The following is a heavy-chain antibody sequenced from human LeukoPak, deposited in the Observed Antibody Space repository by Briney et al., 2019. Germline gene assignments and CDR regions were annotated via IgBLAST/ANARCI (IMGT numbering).Heavy chain of an antibody. CDR2: SYSGGST. D-gene: IGHD2-21*01. V-gene: IGHV3-53*01. J-gene: IGHJ4*02. CDR3: ASRLCSGDNCYAGQLDF. Sequence: PGGSMRLSCVASAFSDKSNYMSWVRQAPGKGLEWVSVSYSGGSTYYEDSVKGRFTVSSDVSKNTLYLQMNNLRGEDTAVYYCASRLCSGDNCYAGQLDFWGKGIQVTVSS. CDR1: AFSDKSNY.